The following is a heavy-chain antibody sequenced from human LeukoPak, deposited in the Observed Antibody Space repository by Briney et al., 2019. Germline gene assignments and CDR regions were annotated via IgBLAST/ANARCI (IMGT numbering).Heavy chain of an antibody. D-gene: IGHD6-13*01. V-gene: IGHV4-38-2*01. CDR3: ARHDRPSYSSSWYFDY. CDR1: GGSISSGYY. CDR2: IYHSGST. J-gene: IGHJ4*02. Sequence: SETLSLTCSVSGGSISSGYYWGWIRQPPGKGLEWIANIYHSGSTYYNPSLKSRITISVDTSKNLFSLKLSSVTAADTAVYFCARHDRPSYSSSWYFDYWGQGTLVTVSS.